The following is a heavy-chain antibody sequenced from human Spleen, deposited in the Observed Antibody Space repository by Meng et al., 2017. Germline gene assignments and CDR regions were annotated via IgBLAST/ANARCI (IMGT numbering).Heavy chain of an antibody. J-gene: IGHJ4*02. Sequence: GESLKISCKGSGYTFTNYWIGWVRQMPGKGLEWMGLIFPGDSDTRYSPSFQGQVTMSVDKSISTAYLQWSSLKTSDTAMYYCARLADYYVDYWGRGTLVTVSS. CDR1: GYTFTNYW. CDR3: ARLADYYVDY. D-gene: IGHD3-10*02. CDR2: IFPGDSDT. V-gene: IGHV5-51*01.